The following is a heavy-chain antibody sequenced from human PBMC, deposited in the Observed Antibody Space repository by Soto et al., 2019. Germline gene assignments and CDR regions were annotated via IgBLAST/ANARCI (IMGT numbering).Heavy chain of an antibody. V-gene: IGHV3-33*01. D-gene: IGHD1-1*01. CDR1: GFTFSRNG. CDR2: IWYDGTNK. J-gene: IGHJ4*02. Sequence: GGSLRLSCAASGFTFSRNGMHWVRQAPGKGLEWVAVIWYDGTNKYYADSVKGRFTISRDNSRNKLYLQMNSLRAEDTALYYCARDTTPGYFDYCGLGTLVTVSS. CDR3: ARDTTPGYFDY.